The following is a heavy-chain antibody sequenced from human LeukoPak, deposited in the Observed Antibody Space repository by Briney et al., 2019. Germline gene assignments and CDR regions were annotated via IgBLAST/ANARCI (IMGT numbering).Heavy chain of an antibody. CDR2: IYYTGST. Sequence: SETLSLTCTIPGSSITSVSHYWGWIRQPPGKGLEWIGDIYYTGSTYYSLSLRSRVTMSVHTSENQFSLRLNSVTAVDTAVYYCARRWGNIVGVTYEYWGQGTLVTVSS. CDR1: GSSITSVSHY. V-gene: IGHV4-39*01. CDR3: ARRWGNIVGVTYEY. J-gene: IGHJ4*02. D-gene: IGHD3-16*01.